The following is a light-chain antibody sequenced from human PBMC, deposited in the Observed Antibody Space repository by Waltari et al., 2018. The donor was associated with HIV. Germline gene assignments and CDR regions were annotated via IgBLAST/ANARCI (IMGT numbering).Light chain of an antibody. CDR3: ETWDSNIRV. CDR1: SGHSSYT. J-gene: IGLJ3*02. Sequence: QPVLTQSSSASASLESSVKLTCTLSSGHSSYTVAWHQLQPGRAHRDLMMVEGSGTYVRRNGVPDHFAGSSSGADRCLTITDLQSEDEADYDCETWDSNIRVFGGGTKLTVL. V-gene: IGLV4-60*03. CDR2: VEGSGTY.